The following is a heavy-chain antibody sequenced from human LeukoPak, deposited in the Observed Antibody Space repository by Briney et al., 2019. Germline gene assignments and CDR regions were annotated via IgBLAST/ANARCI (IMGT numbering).Heavy chain of an antibody. CDR2: IGQSGSDT. CDR1: GFTFSNYA. CDR3: AKSFGPGSFFDY. J-gene: IGHJ4*02. V-gene: IGHV3-23*01. Sequence: GGSLRLSCAASGFTFSNYAMSWVRQSPGKGLEWVSAIGQSGSDTYYVDSVKGRFSISRDNSKSTLFLQIYRLRAEDTAVYYCAKSFGPGSFFDYWGPGTQDTVSS. D-gene: IGHD3-10*01.